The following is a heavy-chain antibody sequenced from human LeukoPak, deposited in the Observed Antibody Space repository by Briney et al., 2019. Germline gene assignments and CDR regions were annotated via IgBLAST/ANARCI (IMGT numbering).Heavy chain of an antibody. CDR1: GGSISNYL. CDR3: ARDREGVVVVPAARSTYYYYYYMGV. CDR2: VSYSGKT. J-gene: IGHJ6*03. D-gene: IGHD2-2*01. V-gene: IGHV4-59*12. Sequence: LETLSLTCSVSGGSISNYLWSWIRQPPGKGLEWIGYVSYSGKTDYTPSLKRRGTISVDTSKNQFSLKLSSVTAADTAVYYCARDREGVVVVPAARSTYYYYYYMGVWGKGTTVTISS.